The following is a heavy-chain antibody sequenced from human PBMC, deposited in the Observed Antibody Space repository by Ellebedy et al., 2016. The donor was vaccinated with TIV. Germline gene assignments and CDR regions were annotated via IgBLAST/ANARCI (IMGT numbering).Heavy chain of an antibody. V-gene: IGHV4-59*12. J-gene: IGHJ4*02. CDR1: GGSISSYY. Sequence: SETLSLXXTVSGGSISSYYWSWIRQPPGKGLEWIGYIYYSGSTNYNPSLKSRVTISVDTSKNQFSLKLSSVTAADTAVYYCARGPVTYSSGATCTFDYWGQGTLVTVSS. CDR2: IYYSGST. D-gene: IGHD6-19*01. CDR3: ARGPVTYSSGATCTFDY.